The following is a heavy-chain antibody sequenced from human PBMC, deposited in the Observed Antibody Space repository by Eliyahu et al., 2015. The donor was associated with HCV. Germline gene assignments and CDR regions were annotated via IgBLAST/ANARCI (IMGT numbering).Heavy chain of an antibody. CDR3: APHVLRYPADFDY. J-gene: IGHJ4*02. Sequence: EVQLVESGGGLVQPGGSLRLSCAASGFTFSSYSMNWVRQAPGKGLGWVSYISSSSSTIYYADSVKGRFTISRDNAKNSLYLQMNSLRAEDTAVYYCAPHVLRYPADFDYWGQGTLVTVSS. CDR2: ISSSSSTI. V-gene: IGHV3-48*01. D-gene: IGHD3-9*01. CDR1: GFTFSSYS.